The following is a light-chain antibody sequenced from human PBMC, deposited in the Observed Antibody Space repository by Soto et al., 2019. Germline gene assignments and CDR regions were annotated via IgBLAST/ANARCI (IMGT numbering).Light chain of an antibody. CDR1: SSDVGGYNY. CDR2: DVS. CDR3: CSHAGSFTLV. V-gene: IGLV2-11*01. Sequence: QSVLTQPRSVSGSPGQSVTISCTGTSSDVGGYNYVSWYQKYPGKAPRLMIYDVSKRPSGVPDRFFGSKSGNTASLTISGLQAEDEADYYCCSHAGSFTLVFGGGTKLTVL. J-gene: IGLJ2*01.